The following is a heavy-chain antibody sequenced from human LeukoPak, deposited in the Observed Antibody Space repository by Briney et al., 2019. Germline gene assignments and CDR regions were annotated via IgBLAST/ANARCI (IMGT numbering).Heavy chain of an antibody. J-gene: IGHJ4*02. CDR1: GITFSSYS. CDR2: ISGSGGST. CDR3: ARSNYGYYYDSSAVGYYFDY. V-gene: IGHV3-23*01. D-gene: IGHD3-22*01. Sequence: GGSLRLSCGASGITFSSYSMNWVRQAPGKGLEWVSAISGSGGSTYYADSVKGRFTISRDNSKNTLYLQMNSLRAEDTAVYYCARSNYGYYYDSSAVGYYFDYWGQGTLVTVSS.